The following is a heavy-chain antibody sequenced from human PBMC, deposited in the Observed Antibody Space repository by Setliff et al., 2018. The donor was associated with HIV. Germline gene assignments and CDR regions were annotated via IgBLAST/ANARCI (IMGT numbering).Heavy chain of an antibody. CDR3: AKERYDSSGYSIDHYGMDV. CDR1: GGPISSGGYY. D-gene: IGHD3-22*01. Sequence: SETLSLTCTVSGGPISSGGYYWSWIRQYPGKGLEWIGYINYSGSTYYKPSLKSRVTVSVATSKNQFSLKLSSVTAADTAVYYCAKERYDSSGYSIDHYGMDVWGQGTTVTVSS. J-gene: IGHJ6*02. CDR2: INYSGST. V-gene: IGHV4-31*03.